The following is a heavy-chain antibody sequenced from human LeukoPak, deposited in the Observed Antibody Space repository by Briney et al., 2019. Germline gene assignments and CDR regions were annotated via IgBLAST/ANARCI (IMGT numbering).Heavy chain of an antibody. CDR3: ARDLWVRGVAAAEDAFDI. CDR2: ISAYNGNT. V-gene: IGHV1-18*01. CDR1: GYTFTSYG. J-gene: IGHJ3*02. D-gene: IGHD6-13*01. Sequence: ASVKVSCKASGYTFTSYGISWVRQAPGQGLEWMGWISAYNGNTNYAQKLQGRVTMTTDTSTSTAYMELRSLRSDDTAVCYCARDLWVRGVAAAEDAFDIWGQGTMVTVSS.